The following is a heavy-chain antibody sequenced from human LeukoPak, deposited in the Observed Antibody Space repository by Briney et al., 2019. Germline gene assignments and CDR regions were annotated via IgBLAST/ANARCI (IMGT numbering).Heavy chain of an antibody. CDR3: ARDASPGYFDL. Sequence: GGSLRLSCAVSGFTFSSYWMHWVRQSPGKGLAWVSRITSDGSATDYSDSVRGRFTVSRDNAKNTLFLHMDSLRVEDTAVYYCARDASPGYFDLWGRGTLVTVSS. CDR1: GFTFSSYW. CDR2: ITSDGSAT. J-gene: IGHJ2*01. V-gene: IGHV3-74*01.